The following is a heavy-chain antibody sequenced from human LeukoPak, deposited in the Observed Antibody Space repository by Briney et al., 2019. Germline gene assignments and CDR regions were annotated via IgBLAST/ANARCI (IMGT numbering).Heavy chain of an antibody. V-gene: IGHV3-21*01. CDR1: GFTFSRYS. CDR3: AELGITMIGGV. Sequence: GGSLRLSCAASGFTFSRYSMNWVRQAPGKGLEWVSSISSSSSYIYYADSVRGRFTISRDNAKNSLYLQMNSLRAEDTAVYYCAELGITMIGGVWGKGTTVTISS. D-gene: IGHD3-10*02. CDR2: ISSSSSYI. J-gene: IGHJ6*04.